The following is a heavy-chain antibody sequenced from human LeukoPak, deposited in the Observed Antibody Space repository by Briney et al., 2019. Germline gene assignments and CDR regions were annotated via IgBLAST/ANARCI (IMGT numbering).Heavy chain of an antibody. CDR2: INSDGSST. CDR3: ARDQRIGGRYCSSTSCYPPDY. V-gene: IGHV3-74*01. CDR1: GFTFSSYS. J-gene: IGHJ4*02. Sequence: GGSLRLSCAASGFTFSSYSMNWVRQAPGKGLVWVSRINSDGSSTSYADSVKGRFTISRDNAKNTLYLQMNSLRAEDTAVYYCARDQRIGGRYCSSTSCYPPDYWGQGTLVTVSS. D-gene: IGHD2-2*01.